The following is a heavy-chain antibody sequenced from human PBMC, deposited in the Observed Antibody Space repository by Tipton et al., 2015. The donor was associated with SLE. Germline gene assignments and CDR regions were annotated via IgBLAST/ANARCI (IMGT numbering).Heavy chain of an antibody. J-gene: IGHJ6*02. CDR1: GFTFSNAW. D-gene: IGHD4-17*01. CDR3: AGGQWSAVTRYGMDA. V-gene: IGHV3-72*01. Sequence: GSLRLSCAASGFTFSNAWMSWVRQAPGKGLEWVARSRNKANSYTTEYAASVKGRFTISRDDSKNSLYLQMNSLKIEDTAVYHCAGGQWSAVTRYGMDAWGQRASVTVSS. CDR2: SRNKANSYTT.